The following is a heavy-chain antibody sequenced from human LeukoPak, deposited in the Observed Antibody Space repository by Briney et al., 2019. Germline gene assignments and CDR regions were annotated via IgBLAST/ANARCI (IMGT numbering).Heavy chain of an antibody. Sequence: GGALRLSCAAPGFTFDDYGMSWVRRAPGKGLELDSGINWNDGSTGYADSVKGRFTISRDNAKNYLYLQMNSLRAEDTALYYCARDLGPLDYWGQGTLVTVSS. CDR3: ARDLGPLDY. CDR2: INWNDGST. CDR1: GFTFDDYG. V-gene: IGHV3-20*04. J-gene: IGHJ4*02.